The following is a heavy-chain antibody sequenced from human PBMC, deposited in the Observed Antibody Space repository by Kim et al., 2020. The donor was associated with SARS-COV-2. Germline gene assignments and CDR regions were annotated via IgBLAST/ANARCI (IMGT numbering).Heavy chain of an antibody. J-gene: IGHJ4*02. CDR3: AKDRPATAIDYFDY. Sequence: YAAPVKGRFTISRDNSQNPLYLQMNSLRAEDTAVYYCAKDRPATAIDYFDYWGQGTLVTVSS. D-gene: IGHD2-21*02. V-gene: IGHV3-23*01.